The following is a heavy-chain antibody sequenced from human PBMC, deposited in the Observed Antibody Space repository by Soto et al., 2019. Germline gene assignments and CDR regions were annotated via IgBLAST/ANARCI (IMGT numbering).Heavy chain of an antibody. CDR2: IYHSGST. CDR1: GGSISSSSW. V-gene: IGHV4-4*02. J-gene: IGHJ6*02. D-gene: IGHD6-19*01. Sequence: SETLSLTCAVSGGSISSSSWWSWVRQPPGKGLEWIGEIYHSGSTNYNPSLKSRVTISVDKSKNQFSLKLSSVTAADTAVYYCAREVAVAGTGGGMDVWGQGTTVTVSS. CDR3: AREVAVAGTGGGMDV.